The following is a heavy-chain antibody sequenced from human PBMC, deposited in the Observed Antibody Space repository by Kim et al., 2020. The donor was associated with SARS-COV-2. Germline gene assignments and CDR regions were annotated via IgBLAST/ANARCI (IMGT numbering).Heavy chain of an antibody. J-gene: IGHJ4*02. CDR2: INHSGST. V-gene: IGHV4-34*01. CDR3: ARPSQQASYYYDSSGYYSR. D-gene: IGHD3-22*01. CDR1: GGSFSGYY. Sequence: SETLSLTCAVYGGSFSGYYWSWIRQPPGKGLEWIGEINHSGSTNYNPSLKSRVTISVDTSKNQFSLKLSSVTAADTAVYYCARPSQQASYYYDSSGYYSRWGQGTLVTVSS.